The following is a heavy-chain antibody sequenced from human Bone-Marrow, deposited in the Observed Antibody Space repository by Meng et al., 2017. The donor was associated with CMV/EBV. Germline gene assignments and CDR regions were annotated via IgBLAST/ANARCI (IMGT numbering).Heavy chain of an antibody. V-gene: IGHV3-53*01. D-gene: IGHD6-13*01. J-gene: IGHJ4*02. CDR1: GFTFSDYY. CDR2: IYSGGST. Sequence: GGSLRLSCAASGFTFSDYYVHWVRQAPGKGLEWVSVIYSGGSTYYADSVKGRFTISRDNSKNTLYLQMNSLRAEDTAVYYCARARLDSSPVYFDYWGQGTLVTVSS. CDR3: ARARLDSSPVYFDY.